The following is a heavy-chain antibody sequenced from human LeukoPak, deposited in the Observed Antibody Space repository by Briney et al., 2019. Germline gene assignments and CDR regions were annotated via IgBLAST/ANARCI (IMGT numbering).Heavy chain of an antibody. V-gene: IGHV3-53*01. CDR2: IYSGGNT. CDR3: ARRAGEYSHPYDY. D-gene: IGHD4-17*01. CDR1: GFTVSSNS. J-gene: IGHJ4*02. Sequence: GGSLRLSCTVSGFTVSSNSMSWVRQAPGKGLEWFSFIYSGGNTLYSDSVKGRFTISRDNSKNTLYLQMNSLRAEDTAVYYCARRAGEYSHPYDYWGQGTLVTVSS.